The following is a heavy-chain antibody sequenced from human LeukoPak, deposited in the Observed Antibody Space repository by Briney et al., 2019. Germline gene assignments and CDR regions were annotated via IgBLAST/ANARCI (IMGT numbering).Heavy chain of an antibody. Sequence: SVKVSCKASGGTFSSYAISWVRQAHGQGLEWMGGIIPIFGTANYAQKFQGRVTITADESTSTAYMELSSLRSEDTAVYYCARDDPAGLVTTGKETDYWGQGTLVTVSS. CDR1: GGTFSSYA. CDR3: ARDDPAGLVTTGKETDY. D-gene: IGHD4-17*01. V-gene: IGHV1-69*13. J-gene: IGHJ4*02. CDR2: IIPIFGTA.